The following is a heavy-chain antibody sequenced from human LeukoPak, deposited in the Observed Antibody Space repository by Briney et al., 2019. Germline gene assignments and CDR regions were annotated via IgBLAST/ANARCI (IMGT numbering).Heavy chain of an antibody. CDR3: ARSRAPGAADAFDI. D-gene: IGHD7-27*01. CDR2: IYSGDSDT. Sequence: GGPLKISSKDSGYSFTSYWIGWVGQMPGKGREWRGIIYSGDSDTRYSPSFQVHVTISADKSINPAYLQWSSLKAPDTAMYYCARSRAPGAADAFDIWGQGTMVTVSS. J-gene: IGHJ3*02. V-gene: IGHV5-51*03. CDR1: GYSFTSYW.